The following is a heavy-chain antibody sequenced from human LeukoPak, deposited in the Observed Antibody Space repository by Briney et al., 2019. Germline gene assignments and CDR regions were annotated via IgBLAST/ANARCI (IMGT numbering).Heavy chain of an antibody. Sequence: SETLSLTCTVSGGSIRSYWSWIRQPAGKGLEWFGRIFGSGSTDYTPSLKSRVTMSIDTSKNKFSLNLLSVTAATTALCYSGRDAGTTGEVKCDPGGQGTLVTVSS. J-gene: IGHJ5*02. CDR3: GRDAGTTGEVKCDP. D-gene: IGHD4-17*01. CDR2: IFGSGST. CDR1: GGSIRSY. V-gene: IGHV4-4*07.